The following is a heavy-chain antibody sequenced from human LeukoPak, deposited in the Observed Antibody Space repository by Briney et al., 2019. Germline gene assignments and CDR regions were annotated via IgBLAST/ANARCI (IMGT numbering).Heavy chain of an antibody. CDR1: GGTFSSYA. D-gene: IGHD3-3*01. J-gene: IGHJ3*02. V-gene: IGHV1-69*13. CDR2: IIPIFGTA. CDR3: ARALTYYDFWSGYYSHDAFDI. Sequence: GASVKVSCKASGGTFSSYAISWVRQAPGQGLEWMGGIIPIFGTANYAQKFQGRVTITADESTSTAYMELSSLRSEDTAMYYCARALTYYDFWSGYYSHDAFDIWGQGTMVTVSS.